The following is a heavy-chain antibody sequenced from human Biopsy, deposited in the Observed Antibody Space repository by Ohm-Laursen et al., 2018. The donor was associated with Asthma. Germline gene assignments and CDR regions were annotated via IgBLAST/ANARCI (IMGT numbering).Heavy chain of an antibody. V-gene: IGHV1-24*01. CDR2: HDHEEGGT. CDR3: ASDFPKDYVRYNFQF. J-gene: IGHJ4*02. Sequence: ASVKVSCKISGYSLTGLSMHWVRQAPGQGLEWMGGHDHEEGGTVNAWRFQGRVTMTEDTSTDTAYMELSSLSSDDTAVYYCASDFPKDYVRYNFQFWGQGTLVTVSS. CDR1: GYSLTGLS. D-gene: IGHD4-17*01.